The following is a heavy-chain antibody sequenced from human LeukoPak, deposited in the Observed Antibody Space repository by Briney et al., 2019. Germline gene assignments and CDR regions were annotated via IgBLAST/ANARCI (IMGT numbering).Heavy chain of an antibody. J-gene: IGHJ5*02. CDR1: GGSISSSSYY. Sequence: SETLSLTCTVSGGSISSSSYYWGWIRQPPGKGLEWIGSIYYSGSTYYNPSLKSRVTISVDTSKNQFSLKLSSVTAADTAVYYCASRNYYGSGKGIDPWGQGTLVTVSS. CDR3: ASRNYYGSGKGIDP. D-gene: IGHD3-10*01. V-gene: IGHV4-39*01. CDR2: IYYSGST.